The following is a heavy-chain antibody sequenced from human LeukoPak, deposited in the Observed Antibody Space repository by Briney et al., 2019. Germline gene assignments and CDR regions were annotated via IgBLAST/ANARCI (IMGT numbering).Heavy chain of an antibody. CDR1: GFTFSSYW. CDR3: ARDSTYCSGGSCYSGGFDY. V-gene: IGHV3-7*05. D-gene: IGHD2-15*01. J-gene: IGHJ4*02. Sequence: PGGSLRLSCAASGFTFSSYWMSWVRQAPGKGLEWVANIKQDGSEKYYVDSVKGRFTISRDNAKNSLYLQMNSLRAEDTAVYYCARDSTYCSGGSCYSGGFDYWGQGTLVTVSS. CDR2: IKQDGSEK.